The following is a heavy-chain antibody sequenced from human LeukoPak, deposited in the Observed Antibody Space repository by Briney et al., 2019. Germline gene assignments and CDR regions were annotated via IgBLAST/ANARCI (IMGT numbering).Heavy chain of an antibody. D-gene: IGHD6-19*01. CDR3: ARSGVAGPPMGWFDP. CDR1: GFTFSSYW. V-gene: IGHV3-21*01. CDR2: ISSSSSYI. Sequence: GGSLRLSCAASGFTFSSYWMSWVRQAPGKGLEWVSSISSSSSYIYYADSVKGRFTISRDNAKNSLYLQMNSLRAEDTAVYYCARSGVAGPPMGWFDPWGQGTLVTVPS. J-gene: IGHJ5*02.